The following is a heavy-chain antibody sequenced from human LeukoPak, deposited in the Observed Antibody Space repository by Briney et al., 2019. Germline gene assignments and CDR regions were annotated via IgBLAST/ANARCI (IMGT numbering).Heavy chain of an antibody. CDR3: ARTFGGRGIVLAGYYFDY. CDR1: DYNFAGYW. D-gene: IGHD6-19*01. CDR2: IYPGDSDT. J-gene: IGHJ4*02. V-gene: IGHV5-51*01. Sequence: PGESLKISCKGSDYNFAGYWIAWVRQVPGKGLEWMGIIYPGDSDTRYSPSFQGQVTISADRSISTAYLQWRNLKASDTAMYYCARTFGGRGIVLAGYYFDYWGQGTLVTVSS.